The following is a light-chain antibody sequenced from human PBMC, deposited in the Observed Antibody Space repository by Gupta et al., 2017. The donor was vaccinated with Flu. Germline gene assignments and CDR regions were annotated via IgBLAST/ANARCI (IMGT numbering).Light chain of an antibody. CDR2: DAS. Sequence: DIQMTQSPSSLSASVGDRVTITCQASQDISNYLNWYQQKPGKAPKLLIYDASNLETGVASRFSGSGSGTDFTFTISILQPEDIATYYCQQYDNLPITFGQGTRLEIK. CDR1: QDISNY. V-gene: IGKV1-33*01. CDR3: QQYDNLPIT. J-gene: IGKJ5*01.